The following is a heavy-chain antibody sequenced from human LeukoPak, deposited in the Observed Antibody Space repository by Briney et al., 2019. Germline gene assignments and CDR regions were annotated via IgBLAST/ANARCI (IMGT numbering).Heavy chain of an antibody. D-gene: IGHD4-17*01. J-gene: IGHJ4*02. CDR2: VSVYNSNT. CDR1: GYTFTGYY. V-gene: IGHV1-18*04. Sequence: ASVKVSCKASGYTFTGYYMHWVRQAPGQGLEWMAWVSVYNSNTKYAQNVQGRVTMATDRSTSTAYMELRSLRSDDTAVYYCARGYDYGDYVGDFDYWGQGTLVTVSS. CDR3: ARGYDYGDYVGDFDY.